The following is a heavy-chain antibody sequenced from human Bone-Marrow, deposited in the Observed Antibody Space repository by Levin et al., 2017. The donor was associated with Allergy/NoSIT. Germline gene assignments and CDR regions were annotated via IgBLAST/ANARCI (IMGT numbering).Heavy chain of an antibody. J-gene: IGHJ2*01. CDR3: ARLYGGYSGGYFDL. CDR1: GFNVSSNY. CDR2: FYSGGKT. Sequence: GGSLRLSCAASGFNVSSNYMSWVRQAPGKGLEWVSVFYSGGKTYYAESVKGRFSISRDNSKNTLYLQMNSLRADDTAVYYCARLYGGYSGGYFDLWGRGTLVTVSS. D-gene: IGHD4-23*01. V-gene: IGHV3-66*04.